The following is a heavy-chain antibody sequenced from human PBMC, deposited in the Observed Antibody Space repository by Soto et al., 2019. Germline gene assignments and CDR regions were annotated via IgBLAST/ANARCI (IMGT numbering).Heavy chain of an antibody. CDR2: IYYSGGT. CDR3: ARVQTGAFDY. J-gene: IGHJ4*02. CDR1: SCSISTYY. Sequence: SETLSLTCTVSSCSISTYYWSWIRQPPGKGLEWIGYIYYSGGTNYNPSLKSRVTISVDTSKNQFSLKLSSVTAADTAVYYCARVQTGAFDYWGQGTLVIVSS. V-gene: IGHV4-59*01. D-gene: IGHD1-1*01.